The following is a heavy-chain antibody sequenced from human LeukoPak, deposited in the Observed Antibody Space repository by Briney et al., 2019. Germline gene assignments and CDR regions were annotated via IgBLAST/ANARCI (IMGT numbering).Heavy chain of an antibody. Sequence: PSETLSLTCTVSGGSISSGSYYWSWIRQPAGKGLEWIGRIYTSGSTNYNPSLKSRVTISVDTSKNQFSLKLSSVTAADTAVYYCARHLDIVVVPAAVYYYYYMDVWGKGTTVTVSS. CDR3: ARHLDIVVVPAAVYYYYYMDV. J-gene: IGHJ6*03. CDR2: IYTSGST. V-gene: IGHV4-61*02. D-gene: IGHD2-2*03. CDR1: GGSISSGSYY.